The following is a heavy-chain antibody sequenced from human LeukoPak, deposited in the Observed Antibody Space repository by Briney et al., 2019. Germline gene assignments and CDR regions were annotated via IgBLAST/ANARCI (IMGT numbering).Heavy chain of an antibody. D-gene: IGHD5-18*01. CDR3: APEEGYSYGSFDY. J-gene: IGHJ4*02. V-gene: IGHV3-30*02. Sequence: GGSLRLSCAASGFTFSSYGMHWVRQAPGKGLEWVAFIRYDGSNKYYADSVKGRFTISRDNSKNTLYLQMNSLRAEDTAVYYCAPEEGYSYGSFDYWGQGTLVTVSS. CDR2: IRYDGSNK. CDR1: GFTFSSYG.